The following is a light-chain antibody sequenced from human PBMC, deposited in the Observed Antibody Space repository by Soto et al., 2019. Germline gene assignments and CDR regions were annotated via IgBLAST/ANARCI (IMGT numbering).Light chain of an antibody. J-gene: IGKJ4*01. Sequence: DIQLTQSPSLLSASVGDRVTITCRASQGISSHLAWYQQTSGKAPKLLMYAASTLQSGVPSRFSGSGSGTEFTLTISSLQPEDFATYYCQQLNSYPLPFGGGTKVEIK. CDR3: QQLNSYPLP. V-gene: IGKV1-9*01. CDR2: AAS. CDR1: QGISSH.